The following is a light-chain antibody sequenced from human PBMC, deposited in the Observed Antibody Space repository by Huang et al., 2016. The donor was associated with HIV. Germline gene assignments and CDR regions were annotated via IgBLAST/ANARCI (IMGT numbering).Light chain of an antibody. CDR1: KRVSTN. J-gene: IGKJ4*01. V-gene: IGKV3-15*01. CDR2: GSS. CDR3: QQYNNWRLS. Sequence: IVMTQSPATLSLSPGERATLSCRANKRVSTNLAWYQQRFGQAPRLLIYGSSTRASDGPARFSGSGSGTDVTLTISSLQSDDVALYFCQQYNNWRLSFGGGTKVDI.